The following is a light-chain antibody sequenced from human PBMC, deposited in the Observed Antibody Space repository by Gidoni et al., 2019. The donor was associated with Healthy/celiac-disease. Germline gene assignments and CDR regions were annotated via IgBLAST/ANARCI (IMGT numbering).Light chain of an antibody. CDR3: QQYNNWPLT. Sequence: EIVMTQSPATLSVSPGERATLSGRARQSVSSNLAWSQQKPGQAPRLLICGASPRATGIPTRFSGSGSGTEFTLTISSLQSEDFAVYYCQQYNNWPLTFGQGTKVEIK. CDR2: GAS. J-gene: IGKJ1*01. V-gene: IGKV3-15*01. CDR1: QSVSSN.